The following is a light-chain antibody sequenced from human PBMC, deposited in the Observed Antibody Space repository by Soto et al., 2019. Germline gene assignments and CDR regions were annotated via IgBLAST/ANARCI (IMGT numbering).Light chain of an antibody. CDR1: SSDVGAYTL. CDR2: EVS. Sequence: QSALTQPASVSGSPGQSITISCTGTSSDVGAYTLVSWYQQYPGKAPRLIIYEVSDRPSGVSNRFSGSKSGNTASLTISGLQAEDEADYYCSSYTSSKTWVFGGGTKLTVL. CDR3: SSYTSSKTWV. J-gene: IGLJ3*02. V-gene: IGLV2-14*02.